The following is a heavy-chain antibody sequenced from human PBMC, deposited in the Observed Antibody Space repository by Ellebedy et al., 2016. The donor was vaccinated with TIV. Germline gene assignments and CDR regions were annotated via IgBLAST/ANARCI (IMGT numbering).Heavy chain of an antibody. CDR2: IIPIFGTA. Sequence: ASVKVSXKASVGTFSTYAISWVRQAPGQGLEWMGGIIPIFGTANYAQKFQGRVTITADESTSTAYMELSSLRSEDTAVYYCARWGATRITMVRGVISWGQGTLVTVSS. CDR1: VGTFSTYA. CDR3: ARWGATRITMVRGVIS. D-gene: IGHD3-10*01. J-gene: IGHJ4*02. V-gene: IGHV1-69*13.